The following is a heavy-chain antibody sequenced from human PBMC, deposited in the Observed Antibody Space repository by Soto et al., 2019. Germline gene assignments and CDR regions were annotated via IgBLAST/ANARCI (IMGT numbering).Heavy chain of an antibody. CDR3: AKNKIGIVGAVDY. Sequence: QVQLVESGGGVVQPGRSLRLSCAASGFTFSSDGMHWVRQAPGKGLEWVAVISYDGSNKYYADSVKGRFTISRDNSKNTLYLQMNSLRAEDTAVYYCAKNKIGIVGAVDYWGQGTLVTVSS. V-gene: IGHV3-30*18. J-gene: IGHJ4*02. CDR2: ISYDGSNK. CDR1: GFTFSSDG. D-gene: IGHD1-26*01.